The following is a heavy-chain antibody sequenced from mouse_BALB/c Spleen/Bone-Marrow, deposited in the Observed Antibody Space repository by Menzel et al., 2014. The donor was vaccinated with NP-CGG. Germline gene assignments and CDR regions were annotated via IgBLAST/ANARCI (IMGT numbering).Heavy chain of an antibody. CDR2: IDPSDSET. J-gene: IGHJ3*01. Sequence: VQLQESGAELVRPGTSVKLSCKASGYTFTTYWMNWVRQRPGQGLEWIGMIDPSDSETHYNQMFKDKATLTVDKSSSTAYMQLCSLTSEDSAVYYCARGYGNSVAWFAYWGQGTLVTVSA. V-gene: IGHV1-61*01. CDR3: ARGYGNSVAWFAY. CDR1: GYTFTTYW. D-gene: IGHD2-10*02.